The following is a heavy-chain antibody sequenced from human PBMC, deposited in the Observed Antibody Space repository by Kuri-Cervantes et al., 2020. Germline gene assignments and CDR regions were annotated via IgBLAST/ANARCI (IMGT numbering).Heavy chain of an antibody. CDR1: GFTFNNYG. CDR2: IRYDGSNE. V-gene: IGHV3-30*02. Sequence: GESLKISCAASGFTFNNYGMHWVRQAPGKGLDWVAFIRYDGSNEYYADSVKGRFTISRDNSKNTLYLQMSSLRAEDTALYYCARTYCSGTICYSVDYWGQGTLVTVSS. CDR3: ARTYCSGTICYSVDY. J-gene: IGHJ4*02. D-gene: IGHD2-2*01.